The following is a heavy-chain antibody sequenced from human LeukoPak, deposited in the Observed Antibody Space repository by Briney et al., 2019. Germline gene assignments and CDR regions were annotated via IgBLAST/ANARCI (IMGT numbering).Heavy chain of an antibody. CDR3: ARDYRLTQLQD. Sequence: PSETLSLTCGVYGGSFSDYYWSWIRRPPGKGLEWIGEINHSGSTNYNPSLKSRVTMSVDTSKNQFSLKLSSVTAADSAMYYCARDYRLTQLQDWGQGTLVTVSS. V-gene: IGHV4-34*01. CDR2: INHSGST. D-gene: IGHD3-10*01. J-gene: IGHJ1*01. CDR1: GGSFSDYY.